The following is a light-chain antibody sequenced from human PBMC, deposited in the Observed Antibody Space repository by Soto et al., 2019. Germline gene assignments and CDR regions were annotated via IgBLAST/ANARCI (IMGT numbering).Light chain of an antibody. V-gene: IGKV3-11*01. CDR3: QQRVNRAA. Sequence: EIVLTQSPATLSLSPGERASLSCRTSQSVNSYLAWYQQKPGQAPRLLIYDSSNRATGIPARFSGSGSGTDFTLTISSLEPEDFAVYYCQQRVNRAAFGGGTQVDIK. J-gene: IGKJ4*01. CDR1: QSVNSY. CDR2: DSS.